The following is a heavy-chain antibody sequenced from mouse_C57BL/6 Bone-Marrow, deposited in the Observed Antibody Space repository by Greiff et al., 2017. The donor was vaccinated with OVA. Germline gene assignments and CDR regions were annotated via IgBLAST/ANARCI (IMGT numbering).Heavy chain of an antibody. J-gene: IGHJ3*01. CDR1: GFTFSDYG. Sequence: DVKLVESGGGLVQPGGSLKLSCAASGFTFSDYGMAWVRQAPRKGPEWVAFISNLAYSIYYADTVTGRFTISRENAKNTLYLEMSSLRSEDTAMYYCASTFRGMFAYWGQGTLVTVSA. CDR2: ISNLAYSI. V-gene: IGHV5-15*01. CDR3: ASTFRGMFAY.